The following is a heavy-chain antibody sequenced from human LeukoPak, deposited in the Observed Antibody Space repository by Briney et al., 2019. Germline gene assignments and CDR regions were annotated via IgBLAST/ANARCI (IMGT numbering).Heavy chain of an antibody. CDR1: GFTVSSNY. J-gene: IGHJ4*02. CDR3: ARDLRYYDSSGPFDY. Sequence: PGGSLRLSCAASGFTVSSNYMSWVRQAPGKGPEWVSVIYSGGSTYYADSVKGRFTISRDNSKNTLYLQMNSLRAEDTAVYYCARDLRYYDSSGPFDYWGQGTLVTVSS. V-gene: IGHV3-66*01. D-gene: IGHD3-22*01. CDR2: IYSGGST.